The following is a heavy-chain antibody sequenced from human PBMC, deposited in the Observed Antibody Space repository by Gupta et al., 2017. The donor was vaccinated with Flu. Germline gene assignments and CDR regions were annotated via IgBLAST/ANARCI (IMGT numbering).Heavy chain of an antibody. CDR3: AGIEVLTTSGWTDSSYYGMDV. D-gene: IGHD4-17*01. Sequence: EVQLVQSGAEVKKPGESLRISCQGSGFNFPNYWIAWVRHMPGKGLEYMGIVHPGNSDSRYSPPFRGHVTISADTSISTTYLQWASLQASDTATYYCAGIEVLTTSGWTDSSYYGMDVWGQGTTVIVSS. CDR1: GFNFPNYW. CDR2: VHPGNSDS. V-gene: IGHV5-51*01. J-gene: IGHJ6*02.